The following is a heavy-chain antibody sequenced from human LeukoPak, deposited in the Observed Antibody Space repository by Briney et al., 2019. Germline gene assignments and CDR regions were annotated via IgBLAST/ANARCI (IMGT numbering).Heavy chain of an antibody. CDR2: INHSGST. CDR3: ARRRYYDSTGYNPTYYFDY. J-gene: IGHJ4*02. D-gene: IGHD3-22*01. Sequence: SDTLSLTCAVYGGSLSVYYWSWIRQPPGKGLEWIGEINHSGSTNYNASLKSRVTISVDTSKKQFSLKLSSVTAADTAVYYCARRRYYDSTGYNPTYYFDYWGQGILVTVSS. CDR1: GGSLSVYY. V-gene: IGHV4-34*01.